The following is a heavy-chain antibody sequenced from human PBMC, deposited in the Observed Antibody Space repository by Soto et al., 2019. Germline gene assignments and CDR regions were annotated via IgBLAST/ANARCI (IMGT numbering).Heavy chain of an antibody. J-gene: IGHJ4*02. CDR2: ISRDSRSI. D-gene: IGHD4-17*01. CDR3: VKDALPTVAYYFDY. V-gene: IGHV3-9*01. CDR1: GFTFDDYG. Sequence: GGSPRLSSEVPGFTFDDYGMHWVAQAPGKGLEWTAGISRDSRSISYGASMKGRFTISRDNAKNSLYLQLNSLRADDTAFYYCVKDALPTVAYYFDYWGQIALGTVSS.